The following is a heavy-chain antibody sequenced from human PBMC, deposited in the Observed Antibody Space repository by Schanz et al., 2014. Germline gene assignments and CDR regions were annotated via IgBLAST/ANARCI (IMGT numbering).Heavy chain of an antibody. CDR1: GFTFSSYS. V-gene: IGHV3-23*01. J-gene: IGHJ4*02. CDR2: ISGSGGST. CDR3: AKSQGSSFDS. D-gene: IGHD6-13*01. Sequence: EVQLLESGGGLVEPGGSLRLSCAASGFTFSSYSMNWVRQAPGKGLEWVSAISGSGGSTYYADSVKGRFTISRDNSKSTLYLQMSSLRAEDTAVYYCAKSQGSSFDSWGQGTLVTVSS.